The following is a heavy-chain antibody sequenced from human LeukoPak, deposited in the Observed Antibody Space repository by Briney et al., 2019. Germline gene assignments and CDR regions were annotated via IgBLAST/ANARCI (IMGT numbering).Heavy chain of an antibody. Sequence: GGSLRLSCAASGFTFSSYWMSWVRQAPGKGLEWVANIKQDGSEKYYVDSVKGRFTISRDNAKNSLYLQMNSLRAEDMAVYYCARERHYYDSSGYFDYWGQGTLVTVSS. D-gene: IGHD3-22*01. CDR3: ARERHYYDSSGYFDY. CDR1: GFTFSSYW. J-gene: IGHJ4*02. V-gene: IGHV3-7*01. CDR2: IKQDGSEK.